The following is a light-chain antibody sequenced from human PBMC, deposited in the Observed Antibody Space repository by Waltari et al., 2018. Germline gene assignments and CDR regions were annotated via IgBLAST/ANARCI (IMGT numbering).Light chain of an antibody. V-gene: IGKV1-5*03. CDR3: QQYDNFSPWL. Sequence: DIKMTQTPSTLSASLGDRVTITCRATQSVSNWVAWYQQKPGKTPKVVIYKASTLANGVPSRFSGSGSGTEFTLTISSLQPDDFAIYYCQQYDNFSPWLFGQGTKVEIK. J-gene: IGKJ1*01. CDR1: QSVSNW. CDR2: KAS.